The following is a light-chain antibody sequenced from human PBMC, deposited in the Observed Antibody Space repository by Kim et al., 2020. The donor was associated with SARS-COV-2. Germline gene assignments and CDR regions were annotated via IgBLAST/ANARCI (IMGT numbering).Light chain of an antibody. V-gene: IGLV6-57*03. CDR2: EDN. J-gene: IGLJ2*01. CDR3: QSYDSSNPVV. Sequence: KTVTTSCTRSSGSIASNYVQWSQLRQGRAPTTVIYEDNQRPSGVPDRFSGSIDSSSNSASLTISGLKTEDEADYYCQSYDSSNPVVFGGGTQLTVL. CDR1: SGSIASNY.